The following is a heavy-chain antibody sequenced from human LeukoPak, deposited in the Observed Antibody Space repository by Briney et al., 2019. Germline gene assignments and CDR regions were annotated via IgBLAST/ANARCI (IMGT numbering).Heavy chain of an antibody. V-gene: IGHV1-69*05. CDR1: GGTFSSYA. CDR3: ARGKSIAAADPFDY. CDR2: IIPIFGTA. D-gene: IGHD6-13*01. J-gene: IGHJ4*02. Sequence: SVKVSCKASGGTFSSYAISWVRQAPGQGLEWMGRIIPIFGTANYAQKFQGRVTITTDESTSTAYMELSSLRSEDTAVYYCARGKSIAAADPFDYWGQGTLVTVSS.